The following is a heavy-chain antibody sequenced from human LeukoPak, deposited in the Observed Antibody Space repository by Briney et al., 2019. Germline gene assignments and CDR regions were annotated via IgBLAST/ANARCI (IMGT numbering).Heavy chain of an antibody. V-gene: IGHV3-23*01. CDR3: AKGSDYGGNYDQEGGVDN. D-gene: IGHD4-23*01. J-gene: IGHJ4*02. CDR2: MSGSGYST. Sequence: GGSLRLSCAASGFTFSSYAMSCVRQAPGKGLEWVSTMSGSGYSTYYADSVKGRFTISRDNSKNTLYLQMNSLRAEDTAVYYCAKGSDYGGNYDQEGGVDNWGQGTLVTVSS. CDR1: GFTFSSYA.